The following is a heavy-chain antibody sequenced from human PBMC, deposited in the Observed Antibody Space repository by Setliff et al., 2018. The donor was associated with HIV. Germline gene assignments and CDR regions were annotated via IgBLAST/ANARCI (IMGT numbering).Heavy chain of an antibody. J-gene: IGHJ1*01. Sequence: SETLSLTCAVYGGSLSGFYWNWIRQSPGKGLEWVGEIKHRGGVNYNPSFNSRLTMSVDTSKNQFSLKLTSVTAADTAVYYCASFFWECSDNLCHRSFQFWDQGALVTVSS. CDR3: ASFFWECSDNLCHRSFQF. CDR1: GGSLSGFY. CDR2: IKHRGGV. D-gene: IGHD3-10*01. V-gene: IGHV4-34*01.